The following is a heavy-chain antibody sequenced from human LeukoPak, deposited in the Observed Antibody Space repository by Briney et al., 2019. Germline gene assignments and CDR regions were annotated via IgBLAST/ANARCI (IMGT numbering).Heavy chain of an antibody. CDR1: GGTFSSYA. CDR2: IIPIFGTA. J-gene: IGHJ4*02. D-gene: IGHD2-15*01. V-gene: IGHV1-69*06. CDR3: AREAAGYCSGGSCYENNY. Sequence: SVKVSCKASGGTFSSYAISWVRQAPGQGLEWMGGIIPIFGTANYAQKFQGRVTITADKSTSTAYMELSSLRSEDTAVYYCAREAAGYCSGGSCYENNYWGQGTLVTVSS.